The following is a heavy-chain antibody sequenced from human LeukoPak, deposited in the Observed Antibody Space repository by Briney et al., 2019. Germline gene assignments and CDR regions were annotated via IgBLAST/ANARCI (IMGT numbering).Heavy chain of an antibody. CDR3: ASIGPRWYDFWSGYSGDWFDP. D-gene: IGHD3-3*01. CDR1: GFTFSSYS. V-gene: IGHV3-48*01. CDR2: ISSSSSTI. Sequence: GGSLRLSCAASGFTFSSYSMNWIRQAPGKGLEWVSYISSSSSTIYYADSVKGRFTISRDNAKNSLYLQMNSLRAEDTAVYYCASIGPRWYDFWSGYSGDWFDPWGQGTLVTVSS. J-gene: IGHJ5*02.